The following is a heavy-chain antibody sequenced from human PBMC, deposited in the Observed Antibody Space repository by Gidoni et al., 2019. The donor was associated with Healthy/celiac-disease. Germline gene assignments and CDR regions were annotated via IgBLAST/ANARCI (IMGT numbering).Heavy chain of an antibody. D-gene: IGHD2-2*01. V-gene: IGHV3-7*01. J-gene: IGHJ4*02. CDR2: IKQDGSEK. CDR3: ARDIVVVPAAISAFDY. Sequence: EVQLVESGGGLVQPGGSLRLSCAASGFTFSSYWMSWVRQAPGRGLEWVANIKQDGSEKYYVDSVKGRFTISRDNAKNSLYLQMNSLRAEDTAVYYCARDIVVVPAAISAFDYWGQGTLVTVSS. CDR1: GFTFSSYW.